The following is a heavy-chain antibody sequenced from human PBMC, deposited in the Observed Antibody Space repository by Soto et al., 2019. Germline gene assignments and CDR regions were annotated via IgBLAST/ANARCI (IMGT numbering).Heavy chain of an antibody. CDR1: GASISSDAYY. Sequence: SETLSLTCPVSGASISSDAYYWSWIRQHPGKGLEWVGFTSSRGSTYYSPSIKTRVSISVDPSKNSFSLRLTSVTAPDTAVYYCASYRFSDSWSKFDYWGQGTLVTVSS. CDR3: ASYRFSDSWSKFDY. D-gene: IGHD3-16*02. V-gene: IGHV4-31*03. J-gene: IGHJ4*02. CDR2: TSSRGST.